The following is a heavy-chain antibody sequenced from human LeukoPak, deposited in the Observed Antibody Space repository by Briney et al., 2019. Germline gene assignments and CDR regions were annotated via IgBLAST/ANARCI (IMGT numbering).Heavy chain of an antibody. CDR1: GGSISSGGYY. D-gene: IGHD2-2*01. J-gene: IGHJ5*02. CDR2: IYHSGST. V-gene: IGHV4-30-2*01. CDR3: ARDLWDQLLSPRWDWFDP. Sequence: NPSETLSLTCTVSGGSISSGGYYWSWIRQPPGKGLEWIGYIYHSGSTYYNPSLKSRVTISVDRSKNQFSLKLSSVTAADTAVYYCARDLWDQLLSPRWDWFDPWGQGTLVTVSS.